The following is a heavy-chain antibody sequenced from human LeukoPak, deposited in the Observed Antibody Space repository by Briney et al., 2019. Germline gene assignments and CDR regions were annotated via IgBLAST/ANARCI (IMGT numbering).Heavy chain of an antibody. Sequence: SETLSLTCTVSGGSISSYYWSWIRQPPGKGLEWIGYVYYSGSTNYNPSLKSRVTISVDTSKNQFSLKLSSVTAADTAVYYCARRLGGGEIGPLDYWGQGTLVTVSS. V-gene: IGHV4-59*08. D-gene: IGHD3-16*01. CDR1: GGSISSYY. CDR3: ARRLGGGEIGPLDY. J-gene: IGHJ4*02. CDR2: VYYSGST.